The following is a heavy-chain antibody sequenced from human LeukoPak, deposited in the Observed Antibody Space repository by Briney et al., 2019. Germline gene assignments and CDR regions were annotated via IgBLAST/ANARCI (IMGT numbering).Heavy chain of an antibody. CDR2: ISGSGGST. Sequence: GGSLRLSCAASGFTFGSYAMNWVRQAPGKGLEWVSGISGSGGSTYYADSVKGRFTISRDNSENTLYLQMNSLRAEDTAVYYCAKNSQIAAAGVGFFDHWGQGTLVTVSS. D-gene: IGHD6-13*01. CDR3: AKNSQIAAAGVGFFDH. J-gene: IGHJ4*02. CDR1: GFTFGSYA. V-gene: IGHV3-23*01.